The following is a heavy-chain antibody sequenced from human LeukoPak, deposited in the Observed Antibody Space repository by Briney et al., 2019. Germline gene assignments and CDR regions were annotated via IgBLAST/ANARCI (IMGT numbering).Heavy chain of an antibody. V-gene: IGHV1-18*01. D-gene: IGHD6-19*01. CDR3: ARGLQENLAWLQAVSAFDI. CDR2: ISTYNGDT. Sequence: ASVKVSCKASGYTFTSYGISWVRQAPGQRLEWMGWISTYNGDTNYAQKLQGRVTMTTDTSTSTAYMELRSLRSDDTAVYYCARGLQENLAWLQAVSAFDIWGQGTMVTVSS. CDR1: GYTFTSYG. J-gene: IGHJ3*02.